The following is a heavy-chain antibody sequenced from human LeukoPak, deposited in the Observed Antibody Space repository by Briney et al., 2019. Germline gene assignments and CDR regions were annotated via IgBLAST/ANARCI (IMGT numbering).Heavy chain of an antibody. J-gene: IGHJ4*02. Sequence: GGSLRLSCAASGFTFSSCAMSWVRQAPGKGLEWVSAISGSGGRPYYAHSVTGRFTISRDNSKHTLYLQMNSLTAAHPAVYYCARHPEPGYCSSTSCHESYFDYWGQGTLVTVSS. V-gene: IGHV3-23*01. D-gene: IGHD2-2*01. CDR2: ISGSGGRP. CDR3: ARHPEPGYCSSTSCHESYFDY. CDR1: GFTFSSCA.